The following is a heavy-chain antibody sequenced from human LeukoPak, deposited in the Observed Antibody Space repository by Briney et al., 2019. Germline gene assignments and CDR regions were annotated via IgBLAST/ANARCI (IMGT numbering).Heavy chain of an antibody. D-gene: IGHD2-15*01. V-gene: IGHV1-2*02. CDR3: ARGNYRGYCSGGSCYSGYYYYYYMDV. CDR1: GYSFTGYY. Sequence: GASVKVSCTASGYSFTGYYIHWVRQAPGHGLEWMGWINPNSGGTNYAQKFQGRVTMTRDTSISTAYMELSSLRSEDTAVYYCARGNYRGYCSGGSCYSGYYYYYYMDVWGKGTTVTISS. CDR2: INPNSGGT. J-gene: IGHJ6*03.